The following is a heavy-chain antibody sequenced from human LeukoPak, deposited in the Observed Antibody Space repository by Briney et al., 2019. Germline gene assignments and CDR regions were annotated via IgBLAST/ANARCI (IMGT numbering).Heavy chain of an antibody. CDR1: GFTFSDYT. CDR3: ARVSYSSSWYYFDY. V-gene: IGHV3-30*01. J-gene: IGHJ4*02. CDR2: ISYDGSNK. D-gene: IGHD6-13*01. Sequence: GGSLRLSCAASGFTFSDYTMHWFRQAPGKGLEWVAVISYDGSNKYYADSVKGRFTISRDNSKNTLYLQMNSLRAEDTAVYYCARVSYSSSWYYFDYWGQGTLVTVSS.